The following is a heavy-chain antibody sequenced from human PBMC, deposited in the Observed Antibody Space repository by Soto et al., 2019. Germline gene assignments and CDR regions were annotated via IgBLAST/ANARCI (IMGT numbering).Heavy chain of an antibody. J-gene: IGHJ6*02. D-gene: IGHD2-15*01. Sequence: EVQLVESGGGLVQPGGSLRLSCAASGFTFSNYYMTWVRQAPGKGLEWVAYIAQDGTEIYNVDSVKGRFTISRDNAKNSLNLQMNSLTAEDTALYYCARWSSAMDVWGQGTSVTVSS. CDR1: GFTFSNYY. CDR3: ARWSSAMDV. V-gene: IGHV3-7*03. CDR2: IAQDGTEI.